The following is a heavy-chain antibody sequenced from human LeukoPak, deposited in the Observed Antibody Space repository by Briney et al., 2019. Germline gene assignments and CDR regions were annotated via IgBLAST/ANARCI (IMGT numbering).Heavy chain of an antibody. Sequence: GGSLRLSCAASGFTFDDYAMHWVRQAPGKGLEWVSLISWDGGSTYYADSVKGRFTISRDNSKNSLYLQMNSLRAEDTALYYCAKDISYGSGSSLDYWGQGTLVTVSS. CDR2: ISWDGGST. V-gene: IGHV3-43D*04. CDR3: AKDISYGSGSSLDY. D-gene: IGHD3-10*01. J-gene: IGHJ4*02. CDR1: GFTFDDYA.